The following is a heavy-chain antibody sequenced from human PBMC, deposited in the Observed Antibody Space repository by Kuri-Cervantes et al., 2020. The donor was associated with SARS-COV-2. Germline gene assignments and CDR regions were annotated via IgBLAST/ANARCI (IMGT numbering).Heavy chain of an antibody. D-gene: IGHD5-24*01. CDR3: ARDKFEMATIPDAFDI. CDR1: GGSFSGYY. J-gene: IGHJ3*02. Sequence: SETLSLTCAVYGGSFSGYYWSWIRQPPGKGLEWIGEITHSGSTNCNPSLKSRVTISVGTSKNQFSLKLSSVTAADTAVYYCARDKFEMATIPDAFDIWGQGTMVTVSS. V-gene: IGHV4-34*01. CDR2: ITHSGST.